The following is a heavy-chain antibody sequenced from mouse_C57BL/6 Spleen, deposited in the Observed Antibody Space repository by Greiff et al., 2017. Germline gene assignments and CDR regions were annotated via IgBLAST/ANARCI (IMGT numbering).Heavy chain of an antibody. Sequence: DVQLQESGPGLVKPSQSLSLTCSVTGYSITSGYYWNWIRQFPGNKLEWMGYISYDGSNNYNPSLKNRISITRDTSKNQFFLKLNSVTTEDTATYYCAKAYYSPFDYWGQGTTLTVSS. V-gene: IGHV3-6*01. CDR1: GYSITSGYY. CDR2: ISYDGSN. CDR3: AKAYYSPFDY. D-gene: IGHD2-12*01. J-gene: IGHJ2*01.